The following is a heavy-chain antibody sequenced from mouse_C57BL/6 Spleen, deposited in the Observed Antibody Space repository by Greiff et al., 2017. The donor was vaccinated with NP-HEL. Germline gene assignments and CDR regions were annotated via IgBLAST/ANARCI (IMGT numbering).Heavy chain of an antibody. D-gene: IGHD3-2*02. CDR1: GYAFSSYW. V-gene: IGHV1-80*01. CDR2: IYPGDGDT. Sequence: QVQLKESGAELVKPGASVKISCKASGYAFSSYWMNWVKQRPGKGLEWIGQIYPGDGDTNYNGKFKGKATLTADKSSSTAYMQLSSLTSEDSAVYFCAREATGDYFDYWGQGTTLTVSS. J-gene: IGHJ2*01. CDR3: AREATGDYFDY.